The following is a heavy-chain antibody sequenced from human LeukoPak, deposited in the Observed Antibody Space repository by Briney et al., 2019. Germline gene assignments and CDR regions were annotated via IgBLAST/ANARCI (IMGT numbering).Heavy chain of an antibody. V-gene: IGHV4-38-2*01. CDR1: GYSISSGYY. D-gene: IGHD4-23*01. Sequence: SETLSLTCAVSGYSISSGYYWGWIRQPPGKGLEWIGSIYHSGSTYYNPSLKSRVTISVDTSKNQFSLKLSSVTAADTAVYYCARHRPPKVVTPGFGYWGQGTLVTVSS. CDR3: ARHRPPKVVTPGFGY. J-gene: IGHJ4*02. CDR2: IYHSGST.